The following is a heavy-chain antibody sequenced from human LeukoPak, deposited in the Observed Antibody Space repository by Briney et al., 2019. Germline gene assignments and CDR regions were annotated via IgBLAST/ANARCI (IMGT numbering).Heavy chain of an antibody. CDR3: ARMSGSRLPGY. CDR1: GFTFSSHS. V-gene: IGHV3-48*01. Sequence: GGSLRLSCAASGFTFSSHSINWVRQAPGKGLEWVSYISSSSSARYYADSVKGRFTISRDDARNSLYLQMNRLRAEDTAVYYCARMSGSRLPGYWGQGALVTVSS. D-gene: IGHD3-3*01. CDR2: ISSSSSAR. J-gene: IGHJ4*02.